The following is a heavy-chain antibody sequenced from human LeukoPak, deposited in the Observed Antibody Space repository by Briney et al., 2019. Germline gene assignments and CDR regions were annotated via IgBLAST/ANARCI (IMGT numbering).Heavy chain of an antibody. J-gene: IGHJ5*02. Sequence: PSETLSLTCTVSGGSISSSSYNWGWIRQPPGKGLEWIGSIYYSGSTYHNPSLKSRVTISVDTSKNQFSLKLSSVTAADTAVYYCARDVAKYCSGDSCSYRPNWFDPWGQGTLVTVSS. D-gene: IGHD2-15*01. CDR2: IYYSGST. V-gene: IGHV4-39*07. CDR3: ARDVAKYCSGDSCSYRPNWFDP. CDR1: GGSISSSSYN.